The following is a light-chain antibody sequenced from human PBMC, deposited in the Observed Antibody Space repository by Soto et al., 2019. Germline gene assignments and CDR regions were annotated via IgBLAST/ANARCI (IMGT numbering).Light chain of an antibody. Sequence: QSVLTQPPSASGSPGQSVTISCTGTSSDVGGYNYVSWYQQHPGKAPKLMIYEVTKRPSGVPDRFSGSKSGNTASLTVSGLQAEDEADYYCSSYAGSNNFVFGSGTKLTV. CDR3: SSYAGSNNFV. V-gene: IGLV2-8*01. CDR1: SSDVGGYNY. J-gene: IGLJ1*01. CDR2: EVT.